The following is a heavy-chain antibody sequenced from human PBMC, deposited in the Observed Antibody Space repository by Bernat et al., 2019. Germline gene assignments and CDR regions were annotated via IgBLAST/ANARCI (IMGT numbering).Heavy chain of an antibody. Sequence: EVQLVESGGDLVKPGGTVRLSCVASDFSFSDAWMSWVRQAPGKGLEWAARIKSKSDSGTRDFAAPVKGRFTISRDDSKNTVYLEMNSLKTEDTAVYYCAAGTGRSDFDYWGRGTLVTVSS. CDR1: DFSFSDAW. V-gene: IGHV3-15*01. CDR3: AAGTGRSDFDY. D-gene: IGHD7-27*01. CDR2: IKSKSDSGTR. J-gene: IGHJ4*02.